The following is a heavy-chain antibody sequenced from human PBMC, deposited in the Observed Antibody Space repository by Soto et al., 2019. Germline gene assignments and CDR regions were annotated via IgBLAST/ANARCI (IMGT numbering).Heavy chain of an antibody. V-gene: IGHV1-18*01. CDR3: AIDFDGFNSPQNFPAGYYGMDV. D-gene: IGHD6-19*01. CDR2: ISAYNGNT. Sequence: ASVKVSCKASGYTFTSYGISWVRQAPGQGLEWMGWISAYNGNTNYAQKLQGRVTMTTDTSTSTAYMELRSLRSDDTAVYYCAIDFDGFNSPQNFPAGYYGMDVWGQGTTVTVSS. J-gene: IGHJ6*02. CDR1: GYTFTSYG.